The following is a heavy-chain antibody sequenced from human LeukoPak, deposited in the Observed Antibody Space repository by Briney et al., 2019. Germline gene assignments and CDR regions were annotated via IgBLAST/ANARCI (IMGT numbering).Heavy chain of an antibody. J-gene: IGHJ4*02. Sequence: GGSLRLSCAASGFTFSSYGMHWVRQAPGKGLEWVANIKQDGSEKYYVDSVKGRFTISRDNAKNSLYLQMNSLRAEDTAVYYCASARAVAGTEYWGQGTLVTVSS. CDR3: ASARAVAGTEY. CDR1: GFTFSSYG. V-gene: IGHV3-7*01. CDR2: IKQDGSEK. D-gene: IGHD6-19*01.